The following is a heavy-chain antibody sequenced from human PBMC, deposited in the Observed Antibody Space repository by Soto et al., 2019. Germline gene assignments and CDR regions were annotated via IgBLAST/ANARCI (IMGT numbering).Heavy chain of an antibody. CDR1: GGSISSYY. D-gene: IGHD3-10*01. V-gene: IGHV4-59*01. CDR2: IYYSGST. CDR3: ARDSVSFGRYYYYYGMDV. Sequence: SETLSLTCTVSGGSISSYYWSWIRQPPGKGLEWIGYIYYSGSTNYNPSLKSRVTISVDTSKNQFSLKLSSVTAADTAVYYCARDSVSFGRYYYYYGMDVWGQGTMVTVSS. J-gene: IGHJ6*02.